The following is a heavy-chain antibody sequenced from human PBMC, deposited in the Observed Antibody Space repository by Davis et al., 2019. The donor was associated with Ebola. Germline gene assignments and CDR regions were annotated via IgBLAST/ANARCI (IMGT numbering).Heavy chain of an antibody. Sequence: PGGSLRLSCAASGFTFRNFWMHWVRQVPGKGLIWVTRINGDGSSTTYADSVRGRVTISRDNAKNMVYVQMNSLRAEDTAVYYCATGLVYALEPWGQGTLVTVSS. CDR1: GFTFRNFW. CDR2: INGDGSST. V-gene: IGHV3-74*01. J-gene: IGHJ5*02. D-gene: IGHD5/OR15-5a*01. CDR3: ATGLVYALEP.